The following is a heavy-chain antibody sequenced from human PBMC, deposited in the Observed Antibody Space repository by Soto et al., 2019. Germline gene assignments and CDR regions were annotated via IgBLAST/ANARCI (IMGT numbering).Heavy chain of an antibody. CDR3: ASTYYYGSGSYGMDV. Sequence: QVQLVESGGGLVKPGGSLRLSCAACGFTFSDYYMSWIRQAPEKGLEWVSYISSSSSYTNYADSVKGRFTISRDNAKNSLYLQMNSLRAEDTAVYYCASTYYYGSGSYGMDVWGQGTTVTVSS. CDR1: GFTFSDYY. V-gene: IGHV3-11*05. CDR2: ISSSSSYT. J-gene: IGHJ6*02. D-gene: IGHD3-10*01.